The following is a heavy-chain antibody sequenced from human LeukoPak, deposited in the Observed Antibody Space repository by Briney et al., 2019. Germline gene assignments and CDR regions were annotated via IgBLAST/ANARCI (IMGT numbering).Heavy chain of an antibody. Sequence: ASVKVSCKASGYTFSNYDINWVRQATGQGLEWIGWNNPKSGNTGYAQKFQGRVTMTRDMSTSTVYMELSSLRSEDTAVYYCAREWGTTVTTNFDYWGQGTLVTVSS. J-gene: IGHJ4*02. CDR1: GYTFSNYD. CDR2: NNPKSGNT. V-gene: IGHV1-8*02. CDR3: AREWGTTVTTNFDY. D-gene: IGHD4-11*01.